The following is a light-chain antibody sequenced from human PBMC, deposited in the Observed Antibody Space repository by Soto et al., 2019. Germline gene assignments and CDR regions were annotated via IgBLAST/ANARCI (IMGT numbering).Light chain of an antibody. Sequence: EIVMTQSPATLSVSPGERATLSCRASQSVFSSLAWFQQKPGQAPRLLIYGAATRATGIPARFSGSGSGTEFTLTISSLQSEDFAVYYCHQYGKWPPETFGPGTKVDIK. J-gene: IGKJ3*01. CDR3: HQYGKWPPET. V-gene: IGKV3-15*01. CDR2: GAA. CDR1: QSVFSS.